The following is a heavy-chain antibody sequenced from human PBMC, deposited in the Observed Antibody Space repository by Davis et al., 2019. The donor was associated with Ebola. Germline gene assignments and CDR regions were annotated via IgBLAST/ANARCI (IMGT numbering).Heavy chain of an antibody. CDR2: ISAGGGYT. D-gene: IGHD3-3*01. CDR3: ARFCHYTDCSYFDY. J-gene: IGHJ4*02. V-gene: IGHV3-23*01. Sequence: PGGSLRLSCAASGFTLRSGAMTWVRQAPGEGLEWVSLISAGGGYTYYADSVKGRFTISRDNSKDTLYLQMNSLRAEDTATYYCARFCHYTDCSYFDYWGQGTMVAVSS. CDR1: GFTLRSGA.